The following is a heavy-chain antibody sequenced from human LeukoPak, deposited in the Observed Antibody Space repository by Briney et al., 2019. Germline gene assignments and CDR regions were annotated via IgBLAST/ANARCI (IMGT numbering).Heavy chain of an antibody. CDR3: AKDPANQLLYPAHFSH. D-gene: IGHD2-2*01. CDR1: GFTFSSYV. Sequence: AGSLSLSCAASGFTFSSYVMNWVRQAPGKGLEWVSAISGSGVSTSYADSVRGRFTISRDNSKNTLYLHMNSLRAEDTAIYFCAKDPANQLLYPAHFSHWGQGTLVTVSS. CDR2: ISGSGVST. J-gene: IGHJ1*01. V-gene: IGHV3-23*01.